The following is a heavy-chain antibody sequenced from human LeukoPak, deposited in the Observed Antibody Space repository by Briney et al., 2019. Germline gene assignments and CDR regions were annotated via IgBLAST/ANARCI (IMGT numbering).Heavy chain of an antibody. V-gene: IGHV3-33*01. CDR3: ARARNNYDSSGYSALDY. Sequence: PGGSLRLSCAAPGFTFSSYGMHWVRQAPGKGLEWVAVIWYDGTNEDYADSLKGRITISRDNSKNTLYLQMNSLRAEDTAVYYCARARNNYDSSGYSALDYWGQGTLVTVSS. CDR1: GFTFSSYG. CDR2: IWYDGTNE. D-gene: IGHD3-22*01. J-gene: IGHJ4*02.